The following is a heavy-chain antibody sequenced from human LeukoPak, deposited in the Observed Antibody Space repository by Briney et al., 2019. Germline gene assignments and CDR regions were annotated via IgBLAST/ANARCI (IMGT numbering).Heavy chain of an antibody. CDR1: GFTFSSYW. V-gene: IGHV3-74*01. J-gene: IGHJ6*03. CDR3: AREEVFGVVTKSTYYYYYMDV. Sequence: GGSLRLSCAASGFTFSSYWMHWVRQAPGKGLVWVSRINSDGSSTSYADSVKGRFTISRDNAKNTQYLQMNSLRAEDTAVYYCAREEVFGVVTKSTYYYYYMDVWGKGTTVTVSS. D-gene: IGHD3-3*01. CDR2: INSDGSST.